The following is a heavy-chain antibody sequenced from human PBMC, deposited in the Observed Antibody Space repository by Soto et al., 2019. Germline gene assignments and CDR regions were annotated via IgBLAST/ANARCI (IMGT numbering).Heavy chain of an antibody. V-gene: IGHV3-9*01. J-gene: IGHJ4*02. Sequence: EVQLVESGGGLVQPGRSLRLSCAASGFTLDDYAMHWVGQAPGKGLEWASGISWNSGSIGYADAVKGRFTISRDNDKNSLYLQMSSLRAEDTALYYCAKSYCSGGSCYSNYFDYWGQGTLVTVSS. CDR3: AKSYCSGGSCYSNYFDY. CDR2: ISWNSGSI. D-gene: IGHD2-15*01. CDR1: GFTLDDYA.